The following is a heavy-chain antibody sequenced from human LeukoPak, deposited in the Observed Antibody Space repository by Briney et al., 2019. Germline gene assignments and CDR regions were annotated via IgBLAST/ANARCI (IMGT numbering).Heavy chain of an antibody. J-gene: IGHJ6*03. CDR1: GGTFSSYA. CDR3: ARGGTTAYYYYMDV. D-gene: IGHD1-1*01. CDR2: IIPIFGTA. Sequence: WASVKVSCKASGGTFSSYAISWVRQAPGQGLEWMGGIIPIFGTANYAQKFQGRVTITADESTSTAYMELSSLRSEDTAVYYCARGGTTAYYYYMDVWGKGTTVTISS. V-gene: IGHV1-69*13.